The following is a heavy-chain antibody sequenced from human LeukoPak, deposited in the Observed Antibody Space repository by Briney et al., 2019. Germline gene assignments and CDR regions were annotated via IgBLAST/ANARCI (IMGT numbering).Heavy chain of an antibody. D-gene: IGHD1-26*01. CDR1: GFTFSNYA. Sequence: TGGSLRLSCAASGFTFSNYAIHWVRQAPGKGLEWVAFIRYDGSNKYYVDSVKGRFTISRDNARNSLYLQMNSLRAEDTAVYYCARPSLNSGSYFDYWGQGILVTVSS. J-gene: IGHJ4*02. V-gene: IGHV3-30*02. CDR3: ARPSLNSGSYFDY. CDR2: IRYDGSNK.